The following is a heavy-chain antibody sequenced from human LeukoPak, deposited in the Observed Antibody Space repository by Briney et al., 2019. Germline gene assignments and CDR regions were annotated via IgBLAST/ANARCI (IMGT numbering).Heavy chain of an antibody. D-gene: IGHD3-22*01. CDR1: GFTFSSYW. CDR2: INTDGSST. Sequence: GGSLRLSCAASGFTFSSYWMHWVRQAPGRGLVWVSRINTDGSSTSYADSVKGRFTISRDNAKNTLYLQMNSLRAEDTAVYYCARGGSGYDSSGYYDAFDIWGQGTMVTVSS. J-gene: IGHJ3*02. V-gene: IGHV3-74*01. CDR3: ARGGSGYDSSGYYDAFDI.